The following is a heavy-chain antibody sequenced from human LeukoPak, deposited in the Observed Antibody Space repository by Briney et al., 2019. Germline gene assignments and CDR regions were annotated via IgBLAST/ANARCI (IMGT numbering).Heavy chain of an antibody. CDR3: ARDAGHQLSRRNYYAMDV. CDR1: GGSISSYY. V-gene: IGHV4-59*12. Sequence: SETLSLTCTVSGGSISSYYWSWIRQPPGKGLEWIGYIYHSGSTYYNPSLKSRVTISVDTSNNQFSLKVNSVTAADTAVYYCARDAGHQLSRRNYYAMDVWGQGTTVTVSS. D-gene: IGHD1-1*01. CDR2: IYHSGST. J-gene: IGHJ6*02.